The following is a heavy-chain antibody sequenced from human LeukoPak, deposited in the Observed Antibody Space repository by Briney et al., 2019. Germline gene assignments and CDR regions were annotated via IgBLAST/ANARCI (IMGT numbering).Heavy chain of an antibody. J-gene: IGHJ4*02. CDR3: AATYYYDSSGYQKEYYFDY. CDR2: IIPIFGTA. D-gene: IGHD3-22*01. Sequence: ASVKVSCKASGDTFSSYAISWVRLAPGQGLEWMGGIIPIFGTANYAQKFQGRVTITADESTSTAYMELSSLRSEDTAVYYCAATYYYDSSGYQKEYYFDYWGQGTLVTVSS. CDR1: GDTFSSYA. V-gene: IGHV1-69*13.